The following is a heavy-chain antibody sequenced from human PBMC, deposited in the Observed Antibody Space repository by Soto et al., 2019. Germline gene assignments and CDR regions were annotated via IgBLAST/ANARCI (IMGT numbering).Heavy chain of an antibody. Sequence: PGGSLRLSCAASGFTFSSYSMNWVRQAPGKGLEWVSYISSSSSTIYYADTVKGRFTISRDNAKNLLYLQMNSLRAEDTAVYYFARDDFTEIDYSRGWFDPWGQGTLVTVSS. CDR2: ISSSSSTI. CDR3: ARDDFTEIDYSRGWFDP. V-gene: IGHV3-48*01. D-gene: IGHD4-17*01. CDR1: GFTFSSYS. J-gene: IGHJ5*02.